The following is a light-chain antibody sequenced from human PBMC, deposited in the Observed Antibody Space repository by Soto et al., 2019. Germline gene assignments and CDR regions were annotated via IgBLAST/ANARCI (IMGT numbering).Light chain of an antibody. CDR2: GAS. Sequence: EIALTQSPGTLSVSPGERATLSCRASQSVSSNLAWYQQKPGQAPRLLIYGASSRATCIPDRFSGSGFGTDFTLTISRLEPEEFAVYYCQHYDISLFAFGPGTKVDIK. V-gene: IGKV3-20*01. J-gene: IGKJ3*01. CDR3: QHYDISLFA. CDR1: QSVSSN.